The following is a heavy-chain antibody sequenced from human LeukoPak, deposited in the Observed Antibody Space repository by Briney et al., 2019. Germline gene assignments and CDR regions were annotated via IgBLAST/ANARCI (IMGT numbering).Heavy chain of an antibody. Sequence: PGGSLRLSCAASGVTFNSYAIHWVRQAPGKGLEWMAVISYNGNKEYYADSVGGRFTISRDNSRNTLFLQMNSLRVEDTAGFYCVRGSGGSGTYGSYFQYWGQGTLVTVSS. CDR1: GVTFNSYA. D-gene: IGHD3-10*01. V-gene: IGHV3-30*04. CDR2: ISYNGNKE. J-gene: IGHJ1*01. CDR3: VRGSGGSGTYGSYFQY.